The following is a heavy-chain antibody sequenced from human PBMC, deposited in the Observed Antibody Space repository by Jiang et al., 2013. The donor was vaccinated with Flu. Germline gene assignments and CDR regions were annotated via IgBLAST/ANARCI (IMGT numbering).Heavy chain of an antibody. CDR3: AKDRQWLTYYFDY. Sequence: RQAPGKGLEWVAFIRYDGSNKYYADSVKGRFTISRDNSKNTLYLQMNSLRAEDTAVYYCAKDRQWLTYYFDYWGQGTLVTVSS. V-gene: IGHV3-30*02. CDR2: IRYDGSNK. J-gene: IGHJ4*02. D-gene: IGHD6-19*01.